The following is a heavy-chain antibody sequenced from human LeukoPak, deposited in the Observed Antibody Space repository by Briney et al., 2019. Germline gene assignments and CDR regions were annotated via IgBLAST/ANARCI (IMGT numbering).Heavy chain of an antibody. CDR2: INHSGST. D-gene: IGHD5-12*01. Sequence: SETLYLTCTVSGYSIGSGYYWGWIRQPPGKGLEWIGEINHSGSTNYNPSLKSRVTISVDTSKNQFSLKLSSGTTADTAVYYCARHRRYSGYDWPLLDYWGQGTLVTVSS. V-gene: IGHV4-38-2*02. CDR3: ARHRRYSGYDWPLLDY. J-gene: IGHJ4*02. CDR1: GYSIGSGYY.